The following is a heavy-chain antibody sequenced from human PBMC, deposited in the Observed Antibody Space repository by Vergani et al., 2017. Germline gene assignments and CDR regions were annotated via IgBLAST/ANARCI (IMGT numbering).Heavy chain of an antibody. V-gene: IGHV1-69*01. Sequence: QVQLVQSGAEVKKPGSSVKVSCKASGGTFSSYAISWVRQAPGQGLEGMGGSIPIFGTANYAQKFQGRVTITADESPSTAYMELSSLRSEDTAVYYCARAHMVRGVIGAFDIWGQGTMVTVSS. CDR3: ARAHMVRGVIGAFDI. CDR2: SIPIFGTA. D-gene: IGHD3-10*01. CDR1: GGTFSSYA. J-gene: IGHJ3*02.